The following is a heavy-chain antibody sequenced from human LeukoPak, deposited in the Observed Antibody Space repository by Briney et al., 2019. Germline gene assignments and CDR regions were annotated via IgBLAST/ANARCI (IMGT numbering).Heavy chain of an antibody. CDR1: GGSISSYY. J-gene: IGHJ4*02. D-gene: IGHD1-26*01. CDR2: IYYSGST. CDR3: AKSGGYGLIDK. V-gene: IGHV4-59*08. Sequence: SETLSLTCTVSGGSISSYYWSWIRQPPGKGLEWIGYIYYSGSTNYNPSLKSRVTISVDTSKNQFSLRLNSMTAADTAVYYCAKSGGYGLIDKWGQGTLVTVSS.